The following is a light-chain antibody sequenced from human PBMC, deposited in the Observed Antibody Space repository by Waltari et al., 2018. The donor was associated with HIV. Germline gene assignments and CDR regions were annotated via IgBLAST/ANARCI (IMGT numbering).Light chain of an antibody. CDR2: EVS. J-gene: IGLJ2*01. Sequence: QSALTQPASVSGSPGQSITISCTGPSSDVGGYNYVSWYQQHPAKAPKLMIYEVSKRPSWVSNRFSGSTSGNTASRTISGLQAEDEADYYCSSYTSSSTLDVVFGGGTKLTVL. CDR1: SSDVGGYNY. V-gene: IGLV2-14*01. CDR3: SSYTSSSTLDVV.